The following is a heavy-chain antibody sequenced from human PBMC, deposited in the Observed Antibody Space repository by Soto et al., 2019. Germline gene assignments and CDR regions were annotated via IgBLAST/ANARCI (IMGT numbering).Heavy chain of an antibody. Sequence: EVELVESGGGLVQPGTSLRLSCAASGLIFNDYAMHWVRQVPGKGLEWVSGISWNSGYIGYADSVKGRFTISRDNPKNSLYLQMNSLRSEDTALYYCAKVSSSSGYFQHWGQGTLVTVSS. CDR2: ISWNSGYI. V-gene: IGHV3-9*01. CDR3: AKVSSSSGYFQH. J-gene: IGHJ1*01. D-gene: IGHD6-6*01. CDR1: GLIFNDYA.